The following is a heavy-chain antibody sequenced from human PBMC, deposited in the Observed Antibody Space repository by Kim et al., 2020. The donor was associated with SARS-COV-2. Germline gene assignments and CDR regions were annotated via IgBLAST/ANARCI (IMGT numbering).Heavy chain of an antibody. CDR2: INPNSGGT. D-gene: IGHD6-13*01. V-gene: IGHV1-2*02. CDR1: GYTFTGYY. Sequence: ASVKVSCKASGYTFTGYYMHWVRQAPGQGLEWMGWINPNSGGTNYAQKFQGRVTMTRDTSISTAYMELSRLRSDDTAVYYCARDIAIAAAGKTYWYFDLWGRGTLVTVSS. CDR3: ARDIAIAAAGKTYWYFDL. J-gene: IGHJ2*01.